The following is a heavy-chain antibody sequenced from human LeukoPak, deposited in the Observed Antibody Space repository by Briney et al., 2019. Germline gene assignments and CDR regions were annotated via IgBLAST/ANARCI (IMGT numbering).Heavy chain of an antibody. CDR3: AKGWKYVDI. CDR1: EFAFSSYT. D-gene: IGHD1-1*01. CDR2: ISPSGGST. Sequence: GGSLRLSCAASEFAFSSYTMTWVHQAPGKGPEWVSLISPSGGSTHYADSVKGRFTISRGNSKNTLYLQLDSLRAEDTAVYYCAKGWKYVDIWGQGTMITVSS. V-gene: IGHV3-23*01. J-gene: IGHJ3*02.